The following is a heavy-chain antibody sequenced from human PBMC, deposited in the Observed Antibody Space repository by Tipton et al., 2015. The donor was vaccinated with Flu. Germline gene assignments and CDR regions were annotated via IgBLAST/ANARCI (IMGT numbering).Heavy chain of an antibody. CDR3: ARPRGAYGSGSDIWFAP. J-gene: IGHJ5*02. D-gene: IGHD3-10*01. Sequence: QSGAEVKKPGASVKVSCKASGYTFTSYDINWVRQATGQGLEWMGWMNPNSGNTGYAQKFQGRVTITRNTSISTAYMELSSLRSEDTAVYYCARPRGAYGSGSDIWFAPWGQGPLVTVSS. V-gene: IGHV1-8*03. CDR2: MNPNSGNT. CDR1: GYTFTSYD.